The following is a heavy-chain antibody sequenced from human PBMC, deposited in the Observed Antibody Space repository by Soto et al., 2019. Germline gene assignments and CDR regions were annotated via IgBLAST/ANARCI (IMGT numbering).Heavy chain of an antibody. Sequence: EVQLLESGGGFVQPGGSLSLSCAASGFTFSSYAMSWVRQAPGKGLEWVSVVSGSAGSTYYADSVKSWFTISRDNSKNTLYPQMHSLRAQDTAVYYSAKDASSVITSFASWGRGTVVTVYS. CDR3: AKDASSVITSFAS. J-gene: IGHJ2*01. V-gene: IGHV3-23*01. CDR1: GFTFSSYA. D-gene: IGHD3-16*01. CDR2: VSGSAGST.